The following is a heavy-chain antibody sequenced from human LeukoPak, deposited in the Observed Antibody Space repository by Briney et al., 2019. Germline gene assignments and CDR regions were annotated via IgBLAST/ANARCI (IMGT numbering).Heavy chain of an antibody. CDR3: ARTPTTVTTWDH. V-gene: IGHV1-2*02. Sequence: ASVKVSCKASGYTFTGYYMHWVRQAPGQGLEWMGWINPNSGGTNYAQKFQGRVTMTRDTSISTAYMEPSRLRSDDTAVYYCARTPTTVTTWDHWGQGTLVTVSS. J-gene: IGHJ4*02. CDR1: GYTFTGYY. D-gene: IGHD4-17*01. CDR2: INPNSGGT.